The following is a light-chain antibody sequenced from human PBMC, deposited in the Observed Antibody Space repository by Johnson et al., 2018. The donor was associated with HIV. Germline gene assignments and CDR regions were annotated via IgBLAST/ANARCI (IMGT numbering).Light chain of an antibody. CDR3: GTWDSSLSAAYV. Sequence: QSVLTQPPSVSAAPGQKVTISCSGSSSDMGNYAVSWYQQLPGTAPKLLIYENNKRPSGIPDRFSGSKSGTSATLGITGLQTGDEADYYCGTWDSSLSAAYVFGTGTKVPVL. CDR1: SSDMGNYA. V-gene: IGLV1-51*02. CDR2: ENN. J-gene: IGLJ1*01.